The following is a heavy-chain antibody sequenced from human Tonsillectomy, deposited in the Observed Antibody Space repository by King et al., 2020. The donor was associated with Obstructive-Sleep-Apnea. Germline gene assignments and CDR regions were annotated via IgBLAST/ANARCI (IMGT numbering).Heavy chain of an antibody. Sequence: VQLVESGGVVVQPGGSLRLSCAASGFTFDDYTMHWVRQAPGKGLEWVSLISWDGGSTYYADSVKGRFTISRDNSKNSLYLQMNSLRTEDTALYYCAKENLSGHPSRGYYFDYWGQGTLVTVSS. CDR3: AKENLSGHPSRGYYFDY. J-gene: IGHJ4*02. CDR1: GFTFDDYT. CDR2: ISWDGGST. D-gene: IGHD2-15*01. V-gene: IGHV3-43*01.